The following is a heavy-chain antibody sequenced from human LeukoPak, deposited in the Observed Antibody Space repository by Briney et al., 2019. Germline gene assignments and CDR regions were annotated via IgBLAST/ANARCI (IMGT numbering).Heavy chain of an antibody. D-gene: IGHD3-10*01. CDR2: ISVDGNNK. CDR1: GFTFSSYA. CDR3: ARHKGASLFRGIIFDY. J-gene: IGHJ4*02. Sequence: PGRSLRLSCAASGFTFSSYAMHWVRQAQGKGLEWVAVISVDGNNKYYADSVKGRFTISRDNSKNTLFLQMDSLKADDTTVYYCARHKGASLFRGIIFDYWGQGTLVTVSS. V-gene: IGHV3-30-3*01.